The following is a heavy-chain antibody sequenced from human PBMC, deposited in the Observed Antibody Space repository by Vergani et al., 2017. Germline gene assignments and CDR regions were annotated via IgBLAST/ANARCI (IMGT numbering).Heavy chain of an antibody. CDR2: INHSGST. D-gene: IGHD6-13*01. CDR1: GGSFSGYY. CDR3: ARGRRPGIAAAGTTSWFDP. V-gene: IGHV4-34*01. J-gene: IGHJ5*02. Sequence: QVQLQQWGAGLLKPSETLSLTCAVYGGSFSGYYWSWIRQPPGKGLEWIGEINHSGSTNYNPSLKSRVTISVDTSKNQFSLKLSSVTAADTAVYYCARGRRPGIAAAGTTSWFDPWGQGTLVTVSS.